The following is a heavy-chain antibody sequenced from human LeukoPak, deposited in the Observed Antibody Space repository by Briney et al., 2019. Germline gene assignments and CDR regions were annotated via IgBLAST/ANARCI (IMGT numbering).Heavy chain of an antibody. D-gene: IGHD6-25*01. Sequence: SVKVSCKASGGTFSSYAISWVRQAPGQGLEWMERIIPILGIANYAQKFQGRVTITADKSTSTAYMELSSLRSEDTAVYYCARAHSSGVDYWGQGTLVTVSS. J-gene: IGHJ4*02. CDR1: GGTFSSYA. V-gene: IGHV1-69*04. CDR2: IIPILGIA. CDR3: ARAHSSGVDY.